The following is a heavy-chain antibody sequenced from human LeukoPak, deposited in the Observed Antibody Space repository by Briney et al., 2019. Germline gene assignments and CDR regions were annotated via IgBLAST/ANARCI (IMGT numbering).Heavy chain of an antibody. Sequence: GGSLRLSCAASGFTFDDYGMSWVRQAPGKGLEWVSGINWNGGSTGYADSVKGRFTISRDNSKNTLYLQMNSLRAEDTAVYYCARDASEDSSGYPALYYFDYWGQGTLVTVSS. CDR3: ARDASEDSSGYPALYYFDY. V-gene: IGHV3-20*04. J-gene: IGHJ4*02. CDR1: GFTFDDYG. CDR2: INWNGGST. D-gene: IGHD3-22*01.